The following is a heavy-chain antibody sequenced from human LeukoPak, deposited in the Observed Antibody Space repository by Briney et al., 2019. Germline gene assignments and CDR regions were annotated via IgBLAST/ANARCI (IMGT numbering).Heavy chain of an antibody. CDR1: GFTFSSYE. Sequence: GGSLRLSCAASGFTFSSYEMNWVRQAPGKGLEWVSYISSSGSTIYYADSVKGRFTISRDNAKNSLYLQMNSLRAEDTAVYYCARSGIAAAGTYYGMDVWGQGTTVTVSS. D-gene: IGHD6-13*01. J-gene: IGHJ6*02. CDR2: ISSSGSTI. CDR3: ARSGIAAAGTYYGMDV. V-gene: IGHV3-48*03.